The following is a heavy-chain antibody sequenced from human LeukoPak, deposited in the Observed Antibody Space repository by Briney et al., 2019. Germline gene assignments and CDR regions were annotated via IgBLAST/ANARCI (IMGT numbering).Heavy chain of an antibody. D-gene: IGHD3-3*01. CDR3: ARSARLMKGVVEVTALDD. J-gene: IGHJ4*02. CDR2: ISGSGGST. Sequence: PGGTLRLSCAASGFTFSSYGMSWVCQAPGKGLEWVSAISGSGGSTYYADSVKGRFTISRDNAKNSVYLEMNSLRADDTAVYYCARSARLMKGVVEVTALDDWGQGTLVTVSS. CDR1: GFTFSSYG. V-gene: IGHV3-23*01.